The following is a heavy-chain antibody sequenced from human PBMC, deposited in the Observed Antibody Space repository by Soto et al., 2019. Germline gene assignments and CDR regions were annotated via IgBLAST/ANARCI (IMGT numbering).Heavy chain of an antibody. V-gene: IGHV1-2*02. CDR1: GYTFTDYY. J-gene: IGHJ2*01. Sequence: ASVKVPCKASGYTFTDYYIHWVRQAPGQGLQWLGWINPTNSGTRYARSFQGRVTVTRDTSISTAYMELSSLRSDDTAVYYCARAPPFGTTVTTTLWYFDLWGRGTLVTVSS. D-gene: IGHD4-17*01. CDR3: ARAPPFGTTVTTTLWYFDL. CDR2: INPTNSGT.